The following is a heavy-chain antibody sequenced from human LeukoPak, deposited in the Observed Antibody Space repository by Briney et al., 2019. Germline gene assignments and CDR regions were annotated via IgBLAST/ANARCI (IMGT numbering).Heavy chain of an antibody. CDR2: ISSSSSYI. D-gene: IGHD5-24*01. V-gene: IGHV3-21*01. Sequence: GGSLRLSCAASGFTFSSYSMNWVRQAPGKGLEWVSSISSSSSYIYYADSVRGRFTISRDNAKNSLYLQMNSLRAEDSAVYYCARALWGYNLIDYYYYYMDVWGKGTTVTVSS. CDR3: ARALWGYNLIDYYYYYMDV. CDR1: GFTFSSYS. J-gene: IGHJ6*03.